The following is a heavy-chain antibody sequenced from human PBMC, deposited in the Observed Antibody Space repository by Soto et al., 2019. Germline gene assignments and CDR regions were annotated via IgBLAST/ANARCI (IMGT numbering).Heavy chain of an antibody. V-gene: IGHV5-51*07. D-gene: IGHD6-6*01. Sequence: RVQSVTVTYTCTGYSFTSDLTGWVHQMPGKGLEWMGIIYPGDSDTRYSPSFQGQVTISADKSISTAYLQWSSLKASDTAMYYCARRKYSSSSLYYFDYWGQGTLVTVSS. J-gene: IGHJ4*02. CDR2: IYPGDSDT. CDR3: ARRKYSSSSLYYFDY. CDR1: GYSFTSDL.